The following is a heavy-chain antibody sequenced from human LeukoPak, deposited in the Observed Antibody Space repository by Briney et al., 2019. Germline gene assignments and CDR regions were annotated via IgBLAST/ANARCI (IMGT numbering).Heavy chain of an antibody. CDR2: INHSGST. J-gene: IGHJ4*02. CDR1: GGSFSGYY. D-gene: IGHD6-19*01. CDR3: ARSDTGAYSSGWYGRGYYFDY. Sequence: SETLSLTCAVYGGSFSGYYWSWIRQPPGKGLEWIGEINHSGSTYYNPPLKSRVTISVDTSKNQFSLKLSSVTAADTAVYYCARSDTGAYSSGWYGRGYYFDYWGQGTLVTVSS. V-gene: IGHV4-34*01.